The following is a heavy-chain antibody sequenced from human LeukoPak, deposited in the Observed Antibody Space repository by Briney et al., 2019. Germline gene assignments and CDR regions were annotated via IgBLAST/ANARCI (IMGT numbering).Heavy chain of an antibody. CDR2: IYSSGSA. CDR1: GGSINSNNYY. D-gene: IGHD3-3*01. CDR3: QSRYLEWLLEY. V-gene: IGHV4-39*01. J-gene: IGHJ4*02. Sequence: MASETLSLTCTVSGGSINSNNYYWGWIRQPPGNGLEWIGSIYSSGSAYYNPSLKSRVTISVDTSKNQFSLRLSSVTAADTAVYYCQSRYLEWLLEYWGQGTLVTVSS.